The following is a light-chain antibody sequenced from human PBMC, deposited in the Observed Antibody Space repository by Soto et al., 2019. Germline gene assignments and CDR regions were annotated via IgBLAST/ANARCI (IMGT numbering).Light chain of an antibody. V-gene: IGKV3-20*01. Sequence: TQSPATLSVSPGERATLSCKASQSVSSNLAWYQHQAGQTPRLLLYGATGRADGIPHRFSGSGFATDYTLTTSKVEPEDFAVYYCQQYGTPRSVTFGQGTRLEIK. J-gene: IGKJ5*01. CDR2: GAT. CDR3: QQYGTPRSVT. CDR1: QSVSSN.